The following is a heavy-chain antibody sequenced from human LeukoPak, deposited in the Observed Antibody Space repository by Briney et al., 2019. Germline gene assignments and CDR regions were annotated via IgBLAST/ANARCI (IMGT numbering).Heavy chain of an antibody. J-gene: IGHJ4*02. D-gene: IGHD3-22*01. CDR1: GYTFTSYD. CDR3: ASYSSGYGNFDY. CDR2: MNPNSGNT. V-gene: IGHV1-8*01. Sequence: ASVKVSCKASGYTFTSYDINWVRQATGQGLEWMGWMNPNSGNTGYAQKFQGRVTMTRNTSISTAYMELSSLRSEDTAVYYCASYSSGYGNFDYWGQGTLVTVSS.